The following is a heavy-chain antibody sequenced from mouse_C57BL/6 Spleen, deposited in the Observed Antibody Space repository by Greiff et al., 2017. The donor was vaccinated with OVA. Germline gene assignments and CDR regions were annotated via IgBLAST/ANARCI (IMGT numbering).Heavy chain of an antibody. CDR1: GYTFTSYW. Sequence: QVQLQQPGAELVRPGSSVKLSCKASGYTFTSYWMDWVKQRPGQGLEWIGNIYPSDSETHYNQKLKDKATLTVDNSSSTAYMQLSSLTSEDSAVYYCARETPYYYGSSYIHFDYWGQGTTLTVSS. J-gene: IGHJ2*01. D-gene: IGHD1-1*01. V-gene: IGHV1-61*01. CDR3: ARETPYYYGSSYIHFDY. CDR2: IYPSDSET.